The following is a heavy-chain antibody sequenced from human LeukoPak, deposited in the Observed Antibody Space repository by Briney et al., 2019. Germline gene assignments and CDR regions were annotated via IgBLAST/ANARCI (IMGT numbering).Heavy chain of an antibody. CDR3: ATRRQRGYFDL. Sequence: SETLFLTCAVYGGSFSGYYWSWIRQPPGKGLEWIGEINHSGSTNYNPSLKSRVTISIDTSKNQFSLKLSSVTAADTAVYYCATRRQRGYFDLWGRGTLVTVSS. CDR2: INHSGST. J-gene: IGHJ2*01. CDR1: GGSFSGYY. D-gene: IGHD5-18*01. V-gene: IGHV4-34*01.